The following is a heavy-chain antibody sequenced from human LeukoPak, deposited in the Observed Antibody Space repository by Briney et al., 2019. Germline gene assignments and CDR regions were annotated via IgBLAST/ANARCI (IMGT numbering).Heavy chain of an antibody. CDR3: ARLITMIVGNAFDI. Sequence: SETLSLTCAVYGGSFSGYYWSWIRQPPGKGLEWIGEINHSGSTNYNPSLKSRVTISVDTSKNQFSLKLSSVTAADTAVYYCARLITMIVGNAFDIWGQGTMVTVSS. J-gene: IGHJ3*02. CDR2: INHSGST. V-gene: IGHV4-34*01. CDR1: GGSFSGYY. D-gene: IGHD3-22*01.